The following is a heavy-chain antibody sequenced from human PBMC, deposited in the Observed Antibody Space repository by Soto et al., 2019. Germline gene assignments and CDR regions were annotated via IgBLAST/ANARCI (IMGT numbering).Heavy chain of an antibody. D-gene: IGHD6-19*01. Sequence: GASVKVSCKASGGTFSCYAISWVRQAPGQGLEWMGGIIPIFGTANYAQKFQGRVTITADESTSTAYMELSSLRSEDTAVYYCARVGGTLTKNSSGPISYYYYYGMDVWRQGTTVTVSS. CDR3: ARVGGTLTKNSSGPISYYYYYGMDV. CDR1: GGTFSCYA. J-gene: IGHJ6*02. V-gene: IGHV1-69*13. CDR2: IIPIFGTA.